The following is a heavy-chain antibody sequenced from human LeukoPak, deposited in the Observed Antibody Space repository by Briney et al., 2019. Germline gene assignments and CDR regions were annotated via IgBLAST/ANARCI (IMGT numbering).Heavy chain of an antibody. D-gene: IGHD4-23*01. CDR1: GFTFSFYS. CDR2: ISSDSRYI. V-gene: IGHV3-21*01. CDR3: ATDYAGNSLWYYYGLGV. J-gene: IGHJ6*02. Sequence: SGGSLRLSCAASGFTFSFYSMNWVRQAPGKGLEWVSSISSDSRYIYYADSLKGRFTISRDNAKNPLYLQMNSLKAEDTAVYYCATDYAGNSLWYYYGLGVWGQGTTVTVSS.